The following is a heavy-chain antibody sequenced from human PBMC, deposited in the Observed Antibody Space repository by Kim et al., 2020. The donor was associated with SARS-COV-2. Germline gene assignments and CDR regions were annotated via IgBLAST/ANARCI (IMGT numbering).Heavy chain of an antibody. J-gene: IGHJ4*02. CDR2: IYYSGST. V-gene: IGHV4-39*01. Sequence: SESLSLTCTVSGGSISSSSYYWGWIRQPPGKGLEWIGSIYYSGSTYYNPSLKSRGTISVDTSKNQFSLKLSSVTAADTALYYCARQNRYCSSTSCYELTYGGQGTLVPFSS. D-gene: IGHD2-2*01. CDR1: GGSISSSSYY. CDR3: ARQNRYCSSTSCYELTY.